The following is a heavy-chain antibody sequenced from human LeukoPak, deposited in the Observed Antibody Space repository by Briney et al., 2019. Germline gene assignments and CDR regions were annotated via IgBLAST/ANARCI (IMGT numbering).Heavy chain of an antibody. J-gene: IGHJ4*02. Sequence: GESLKISCQGSGYTFTSYYMHWVRQAPGQGLEWMGIINPSGGSTSYAQKFQGRVTMTRDTSTSTVYMELSSLRSEDTAVYYCARGDWYYDFWSGYPYYFDYWGQGTLVTVSS. D-gene: IGHD3-3*01. CDR2: INPSGGST. CDR3: ARGDWYYDFWSGYPYYFDY. CDR1: GYTFTSYY. V-gene: IGHV1-46*01.